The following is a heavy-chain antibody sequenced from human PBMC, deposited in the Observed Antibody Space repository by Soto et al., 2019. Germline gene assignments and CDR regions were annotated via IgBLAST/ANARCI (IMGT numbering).Heavy chain of an antibody. Sequence: QVQLVQSGAEVKKPGSSVKVSCKASGGTFSSYAISWVRQAPGQGLEWMGGIIPIFGTANYAQKFQGRVTITADESTSTAYMELSSLRSEDTAVYYCAREVPYYYDTRGAFDIWGQGTMVTVSS. D-gene: IGHD3-22*01. CDR2: IIPIFGTA. V-gene: IGHV1-69*01. CDR1: GGTFSSYA. J-gene: IGHJ3*02. CDR3: AREVPYYYDTRGAFDI.